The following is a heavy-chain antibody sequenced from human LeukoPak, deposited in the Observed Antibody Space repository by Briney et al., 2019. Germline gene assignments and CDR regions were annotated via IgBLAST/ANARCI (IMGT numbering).Heavy chain of an antibody. Sequence: SETLSLTCTVSGGSISSSSYYWGWIRQPPGKGLEWIGSIYYSGSTYYNPSLKSRVTISVDTSKNQFSLKLSSVTAADTAVYYCARDLQGSSWYDYWGQGTLVTVSS. CDR3: ARDLQGSSWYDY. CDR2: IYYSGST. J-gene: IGHJ4*02. D-gene: IGHD6-13*01. CDR1: GGSISSSSYY. V-gene: IGHV4-39*07.